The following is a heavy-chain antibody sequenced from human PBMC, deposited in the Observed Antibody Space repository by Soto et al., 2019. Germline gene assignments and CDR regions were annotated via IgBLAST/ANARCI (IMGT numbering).Heavy chain of an antibody. J-gene: IGHJ4*02. CDR2: INSNGSST. D-gene: IGHD2-15*01. CDR1: GFTFSSYW. CDR3: VRTSLVVAAATLEDY. V-gene: IGHV3-74*01. Sequence: EVQLVESGGGLVQPGGSLRLSCAASGFTFSSYWMHWVGQAPGKGLLWVSRINSNGSSTSYADSVKGRFTISRDNAKNTLYLQMNSLRAEDTAVYYCVRTSLVVAAATLEDYWGQGTLVTVSS.